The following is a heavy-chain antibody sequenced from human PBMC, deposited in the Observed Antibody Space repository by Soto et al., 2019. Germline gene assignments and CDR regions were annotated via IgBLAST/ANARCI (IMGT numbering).Heavy chain of an antibody. Sequence: QVQLVPSGAEVKKPGASVKVSCKASGYTFTYYGISWVRQAPGQGLEWMGWISAYNGYTYYAQKLQGRVTMTTDTSTSTDYMELRSLRSDDTAVYYCARDLVDFWSGYSHYWGQGTLVTVSS. CDR3: ARDLVDFWSGYSHY. D-gene: IGHD3-3*01. J-gene: IGHJ4*02. CDR1: GYTFTYYG. CDR2: ISAYNGYT. V-gene: IGHV1-18*04.